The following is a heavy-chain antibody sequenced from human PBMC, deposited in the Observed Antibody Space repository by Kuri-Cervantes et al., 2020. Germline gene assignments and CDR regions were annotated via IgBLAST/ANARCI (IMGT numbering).Heavy chain of an antibody. CDR3: ARTRKGSSWYNYYYYYMDV. CDR1: VFSLSTSGMC. D-gene: IGHD6-13*01. J-gene: IGHJ6*03. CDR2: IDWDDDK. V-gene: IGHV2-70*20. Sequence: SGPTLVNPTQTLTLTCTFSVFSLSTSGMCVSWVRQPPGKALEWLALIDWDDDKYYSTSLKTRLTISKDTSKNQVVLTMTNMDPVDTATYYCARTRKGSSWYNYYYYYMDVWGKGTTVTVSS.